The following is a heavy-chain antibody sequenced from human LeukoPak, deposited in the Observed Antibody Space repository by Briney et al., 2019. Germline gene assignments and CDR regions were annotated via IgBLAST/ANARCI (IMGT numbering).Heavy chain of an antibody. J-gene: IGHJ5*02. D-gene: IGHD6-19*01. Sequence: GGSLRLSCAASGFTFSEYAMYWVRQAPGKGLEWVSSIEASGGATYYADSVKGRFTISRDNSKNTFYLQMNSLRAEDTAVYYCAKGSGSGWYGWFAPWGQGTLVTVSS. CDR2: IEASGGAT. CDR1: GFTFSEYA. CDR3: AKGSGSGWYGWFAP. V-gene: IGHV3-23*01.